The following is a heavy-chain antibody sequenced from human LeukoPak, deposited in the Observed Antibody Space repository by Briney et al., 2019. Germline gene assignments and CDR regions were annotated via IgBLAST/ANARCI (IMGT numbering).Heavy chain of an antibody. CDR2: ISYDGSNK. CDR1: GFTFSSYG. V-gene: IGHV3-30*18. J-gene: IGHJ4*02. D-gene: IGHD3-22*01. Sequence: GGSLRLSCAASGFTFSSYGMHWVRQAPGKGLEWVAVISYDGSNKYYADSVKGRFTISRDNSKNTLYLQMNSLRAEDTAVYYCAKDRYYDSSGSYFDYWGQGTLVTVSS. CDR3: AKDRYYDSSGSYFDY.